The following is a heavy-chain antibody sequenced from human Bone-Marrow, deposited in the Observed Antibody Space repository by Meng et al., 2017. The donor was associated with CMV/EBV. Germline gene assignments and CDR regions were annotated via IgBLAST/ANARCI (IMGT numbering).Heavy chain of an antibody. Sequence: SVKVSCKASGGTFSRYAISWVRQAPGQGLEWMGGIIPIFGTANYAQKFQGRVTITTDESTSTAYMELSSLRSEDTAVYYCAIIQLGIAVVVPAANPLSSGMDVWGQGTTVTVSS. D-gene: IGHD2-2*01. CDR3: AIIQLGIAVVVPAANPLSSGMDV. CDR2: IIPIFGTA. V-gene: IGHV1-69*05. CDR1: GGTFSRYA. J-gene: IGHJ6*02.